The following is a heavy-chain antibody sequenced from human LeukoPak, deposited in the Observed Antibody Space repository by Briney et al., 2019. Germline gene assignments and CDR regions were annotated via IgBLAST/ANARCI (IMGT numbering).Heavy chain of an antibody. V-gene: IGHV4-39*02. CDR1: GASISSSIHY. CDR3: ARVTTGSTTLDS. D-gene: IGHD1-1*01. CDR2: VYYSGGT. Sequence: SETLSLTCAVSGASISSSIHYWGWVRQPPGKGLEWIGSVYYSGGTYYNPSLESRLTVSVDTSNNRFSLKLKSVTAADTAVFYCARVTTGSTTLDSWGQGILVTVSS. J-gene: IGHJ5*01.